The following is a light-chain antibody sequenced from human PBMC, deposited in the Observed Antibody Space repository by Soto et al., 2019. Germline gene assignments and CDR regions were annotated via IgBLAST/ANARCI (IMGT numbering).Light chain of an antibody. J-gene: IGLJ1*01. Sequence: QSVLTQPASVSGSPGQSTTISCTGSSSDVGSISNQVSWYQHHPGRAPRLMIYEVSNRPSGVSNRFSGAKSGNTASLTISGLQAEDEADYYCSSYTTTSTYVFGPGTKGTVL. V-gene: IGLV2-14*01. CDR1: SSDVGSISNQ. CDR3: SSYTTTSTYV. CDR2: EVS.